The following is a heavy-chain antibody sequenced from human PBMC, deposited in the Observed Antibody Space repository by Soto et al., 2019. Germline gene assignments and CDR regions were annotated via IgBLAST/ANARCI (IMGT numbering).Heavy chain of an antibody. CDR2: ISYDGSNK. D-gene: IGHD6-13*01. Sequence: HPGGSLRLSCAASGFTFSSYGMHWVRQAPGKGLEWVAVISYDGSNKYYADSVKGRFTISRDNSKNTLYLQMNSLRAEDTAVYYCAKVSKQGYYYYGMDVWGQGTTVTVSS. J-gene: IGHJ6*02. V-gene: IGHV3-30*18. CDR3: AKVSKQGYYYYGMDV. CDR1: GFTFSSYG.